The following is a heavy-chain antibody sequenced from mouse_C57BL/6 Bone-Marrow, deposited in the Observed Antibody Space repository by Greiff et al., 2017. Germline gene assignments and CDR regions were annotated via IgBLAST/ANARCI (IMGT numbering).Heavy chain of an antibody. CDR2: IDPSDSYT. J-gene: IGHJ1*03. D-gene: IGHD2-2*01. CDR3: AREEGYGYEYWYFDV. V-gene: IGHV1-69*01. Sequence: VQLQQPGAELVMPGASVKLSCKASGYTFTSYWMHWVKQRPGQGLEWIGEIDPSDSYTNYNQKFKGKYTLTVDKSSSTAYMQLSSLTSEDSAVYYCAREEGYGYEYWYFDVWGTGTTVTVSS. CDR1: GYTFTSYW.